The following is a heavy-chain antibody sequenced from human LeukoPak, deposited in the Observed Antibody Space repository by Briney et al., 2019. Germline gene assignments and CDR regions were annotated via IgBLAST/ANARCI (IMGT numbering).Heavy chain of an antibody. J-gene: IGHJ4*02. CDR1: GFTFSTYW. CDR2: INSDGSST. V-gene: IGHV3-74*03. CDR3: ARSRGNDY. Sequence: PGGSLRLSCAASGFTFSTYWMNWVRQAPGKGLVWVARINSDGSSTTYADSVRGRFTISRDNAKNSLYLQMNSLRDEDTAVYYCARSRGNDYWGQGTLVTVSS.